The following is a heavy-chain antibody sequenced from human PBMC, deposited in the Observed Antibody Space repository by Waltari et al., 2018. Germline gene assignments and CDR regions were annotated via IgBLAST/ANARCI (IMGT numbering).Heavy chain of an antibody. CDR3: ARGSALGRYYGMDV. J-gene: IGHJ6*02. V-gene: IGHV4-34*01. D-gene: IGHD1-26*01. Sequence: QVQLQQWGAGLLKPSATLSLTCAVYGGSFSGYYWRWTRQPPGKGLEWIGEINHSGSTNYNPSLKSRVTISVDTSKNQFSLKLSSVTAADTAVYYCARGSALGRYYGMDVWGQGTTVTVSS. CDR2: INHSGST. CDR1: GGSFSGYY.